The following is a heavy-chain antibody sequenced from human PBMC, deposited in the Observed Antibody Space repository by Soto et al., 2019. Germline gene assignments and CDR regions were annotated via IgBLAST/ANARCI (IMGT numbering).Heavy chain of an antibody. CDR1: GGSISSSSYF. J-gene: IGHJ5*02. Sequence: SETLSLTCSVSGGSISSSSYFWGWIRQPPGKGLEWIGSIYYSGSTYYNPSLKSRVTVSVDTSKNQFSLKLSSVTAADTAVYYCARHPSDFWFDPWGQGTLVNVSS. CDR2: IYYSGST. D-gene: IGHD2-21*02. V-gene: IGHV4-39*01. CDR3: ARHPSDFWFDP.